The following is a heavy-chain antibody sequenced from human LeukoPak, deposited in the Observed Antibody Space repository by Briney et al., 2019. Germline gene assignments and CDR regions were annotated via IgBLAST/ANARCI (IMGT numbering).Heavy chain of an antibody. CDR3: ASRRLWFGELLSHFDY. V-gene: IGHV4-34*01. Sequence: SETLSLTCAVYGGSFGGYYWSWIRQPPGKGLEWIGEINHSESTNYNPSLKSRVTISVDTSKNQFSLKLSSVTAADTAVYYCASRRLWFGELLSHFDYWGQGTLVTVSS. CDR2: INHSEST. J-gene: IGHJ4*02. CDR1: GGSFGGYY. D-gene: IGHD3-10*01.